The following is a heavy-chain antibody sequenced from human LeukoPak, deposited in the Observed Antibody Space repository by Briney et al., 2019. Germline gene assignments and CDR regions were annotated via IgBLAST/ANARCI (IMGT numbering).Heavy chain of an antibody. Sequence: GGSLRLSCAASGFTFSSYAMSWVRQAPGKGLEWVSGVSGSGGSTYYADSVKGRFTISRDNSKNTLYLQTNSLRAEDTAVYYCAKGTYGLDYWGQGTLVTVSS. CDR1: GFTFSSYA. CDR2: VSGSGGST. V-gene: IGHV3-23*01. D-gene: IGHD2-8*01. CDR3: AKGTYGLDY. J-gene: IGHJ4*02.